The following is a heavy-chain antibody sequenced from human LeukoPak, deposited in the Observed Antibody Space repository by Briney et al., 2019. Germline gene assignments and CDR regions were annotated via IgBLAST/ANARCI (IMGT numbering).Heavy chain of an antibody. CDR1: GFTFSTSA. V-gene: IGHV3-21*06. CDR2: INPRSNFI. J-gene: IGHJ4*02. Sequence: GGSLRLSCSAPGFTFSTSAMSWVRQAPGKALEWVSSINPRSNFIDYAGSVRGRFTISRDNARNSLYLQMNSLRAEDTAVYYCATSGRPQDSSGYYYYAYWGQGTLVTVSS. D-gene: IGHD3-22*01. CDR3: ATSGRPQDSSGYYYYAY.